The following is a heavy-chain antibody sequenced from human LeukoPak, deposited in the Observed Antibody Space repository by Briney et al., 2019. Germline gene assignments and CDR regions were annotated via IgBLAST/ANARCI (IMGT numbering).Heavy chain of an antibody. CDR1: GYTFTSYD. V-gene: IGHV1-8*01. CDR2: MNPNSGNT. CDR3: ARATYCGGDCYAFDI. J-gene: IGHJ3*02. D-gene: IGHD2-21*02. Sequence: GASVKVSCKASGYTFTSYDINWVRQAPGQGLEWMGWMNPNSGNTGYAQKFQGRVTMTRNTSISAAYMELSSLRSEDTAVYYCARATYCGGDCYAFDIWGQGTMVTVSS.